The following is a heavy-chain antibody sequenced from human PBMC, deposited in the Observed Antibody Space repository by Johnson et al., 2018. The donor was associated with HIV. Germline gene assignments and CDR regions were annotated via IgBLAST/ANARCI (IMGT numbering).Heavy chain of an antibody. J-gene: IGHJ3*02. V-gene: IGHV3-66*01. D-gene: IGHD5-12*01. Sequence: VQLVESGGGVVQPGRSLRLSCAASGFTVSSNYMSWVRQAPGKGLEWVSVIYSGGSTYYADSVKGRFTISRDNSKNTLYLQMNSLRAEDTAVYYCARERGYSGYEGVGHTNDAFDIWGQGTMGTVSS. CDR3: ARERGYSGYEGVGHTNDAFDI. CDR1: GFTVSSNY. CDR2: IYSGGST.